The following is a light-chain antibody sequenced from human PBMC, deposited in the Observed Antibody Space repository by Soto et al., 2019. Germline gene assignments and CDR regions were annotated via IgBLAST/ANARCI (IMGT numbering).Light chain of an antibody. CDR2: EAT. J-gene: IGLJ1*01. V-gene: IGLV2-23*01. Sequence: QSALTQPASVSGSPGQSITISCTGTSSDFVSYNVVSWYQQYPGKAPKLMIYEATKRPSGVSNRFSGSKSDNTASLTVSGLQAEDEDHYYCCSYTGSATSYVFGNGTKVP. CDR1: SSDFVSYNV. CDR3: CSYTGSATSYV.